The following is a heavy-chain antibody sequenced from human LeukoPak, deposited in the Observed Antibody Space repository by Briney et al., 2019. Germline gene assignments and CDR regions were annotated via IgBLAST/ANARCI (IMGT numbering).Heavy chain of an antibody. V-gene: IGHV4-59*02. CDR3: ARLSSLANIAARGRTWLDP. D-gene: IGHD6-6*01. J-gene: IGHJ5*02. CDR1: GFTVSSNY. Sequence: KTGGSLRLSCAASGFTVSSNYMTWIRQPPGKGLEWIGHIYYSGSTNYSPSLKSRVTISVDTSKNQFSLKLSSVTAADTAVYYCARLSSLANIAARGRTWLDPWGQGSLVTVSS. CDR2: IYYSGST.